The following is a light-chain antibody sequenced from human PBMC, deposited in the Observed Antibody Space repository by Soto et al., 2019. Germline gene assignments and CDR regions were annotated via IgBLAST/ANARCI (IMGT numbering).Light chain of an antibody. V-gene: IGKV3-20*01. Sequence: EIVLTQSPATLSVSPGERATLSCRASQSVSSNYLAWYRQKPGQAPRLLVYGASSRATGIPDRFSGVGSGTDFTLTISRLEPEDFAVYYCHQYGSSRWTVGQGPRWIS. J-gene: IGKJ1*01. CDR3: HQYGSSRWT. CDR1: QSVSSNY. CDR2: GAS.